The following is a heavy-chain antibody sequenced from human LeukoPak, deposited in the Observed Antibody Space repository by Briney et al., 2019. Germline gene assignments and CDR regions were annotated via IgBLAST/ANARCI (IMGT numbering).Heavy chain of an antibody. Sequence: GGSLRLSCAVSGFAFGSEAMSWVRQSPARGLEWVASISPGGGTTYYADYVKGRFTISRDNSKNTLYLQMNSLRAEDTAVYYCAKGGGFSGWYGVDWGQGTLVTVSS. CDR2: ISPGGGTT. CDR1: GFAFGSEA. J-gene: IGHJ4*02. D-gene: IGHD6-19*01. CDR3: AKGGGFSGWYGVD. V-gene: IGHV3-23*01.